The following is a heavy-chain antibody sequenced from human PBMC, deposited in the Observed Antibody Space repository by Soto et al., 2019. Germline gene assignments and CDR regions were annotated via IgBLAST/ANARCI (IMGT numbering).Heavy chain of an antibody. CDR2: ITGRGGST. J-gene: IGHJ4*02. CDR1: GFTFSSYA. V-gene: IGHV3-23*01. CDR3: AKARFRDSSMFIIAY. D-gene: IGHD6-19*01. Sequence: GGSLRLSCAASGFTFSSYAMSWVRQAPGEGLEWVSGITGRGGSTYYADSVKGRFTISRDNSKNTLYLQMNTLRAEDTAVYYCAKARFRDSSMFIIAYWGQGTLVTVSS.